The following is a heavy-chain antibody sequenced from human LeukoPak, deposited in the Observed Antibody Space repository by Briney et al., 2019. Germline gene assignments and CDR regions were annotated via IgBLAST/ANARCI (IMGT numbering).Heavy chain of an antibody. V-gene: IGHV1-2*02. CDR1: GYIVTAYY. CDR3: ARGEGDSSSWPLNY. D-gene: IGHD6-13*01. Sequence: ASLKLSCKASGYIVTAYYMHWGRQATGQGLECMGWINPNSGGQKYAQPLQGRVTTPRDTSISTAYMELSRPTSDDPAVYYCARGEGDSSSWPLNYWGKGTLGPVSS. CDR2: INPNSGGQ. J-gene: IGHJ4*02.